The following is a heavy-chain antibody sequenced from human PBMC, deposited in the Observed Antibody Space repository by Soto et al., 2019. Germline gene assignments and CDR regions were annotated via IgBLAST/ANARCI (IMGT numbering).Heavy chain of an antibody. CDR3: ARDRYDSSGYASYYYYGMDV. CDR2: ISYDGSNK. CDR1: GFTFSSYA. Sequence: GGSLRLSCAASGFTFSSYAMHWVRQAPGKGLEWVAVISYDGSNKYYADSVKGRFTISGDNSKNTLYLQMNSLRAEDTAVYYCARDRYDSSGYASYYYYGMDVWGQGTTVTVSS. D-gene: IGHD3-22*01. J-gene: IGHJ6*02. V-gene: IGHV3-30-3*01.